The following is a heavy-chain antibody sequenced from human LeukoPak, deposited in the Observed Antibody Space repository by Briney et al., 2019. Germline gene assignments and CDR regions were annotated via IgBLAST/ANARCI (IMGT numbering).Heavy chain of an antibody. D-gene: IGHD2-2*01. V-gene: IGHV4-39*01. CDR2: IYYSGST. CDR1: GGSISSSSYY. CDR3: ARVPAARSFPYYYYYMDV. J-gene: IGHJ6*03. Sequence: SEALSLTCTVSGGSISSSSYYWGWIRQPPGKGLEWIGSIYYSGSTYYNPSLKSRVTISVDTSKNQFSLKLSSVTAADTAVYYCARVPAARSFPYYYYYMDVWGKGTTVTISS.